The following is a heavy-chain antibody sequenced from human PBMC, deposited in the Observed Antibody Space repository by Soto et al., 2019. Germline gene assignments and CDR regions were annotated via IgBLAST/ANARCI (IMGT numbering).Heavy chain of an antibody. CDR3: ARIRDYYDSSGYYFDY. CDR2: IIPIFGTA. CDR1: GGTFSSYA. J-gene: IGHJ4*02. V-gene: IGHV1-69*13. D-gene: IGHD3-22*01. Sequence: SVKVSCKASGGTFSSYAISWVRQAPGQGLEWMGRIIPIFGTANYAQKFQGRVTITADESTSTAYMELSSLRSEDTAVYYCARIRDYYDSSGYYFDYWGQGTLVTVSS.